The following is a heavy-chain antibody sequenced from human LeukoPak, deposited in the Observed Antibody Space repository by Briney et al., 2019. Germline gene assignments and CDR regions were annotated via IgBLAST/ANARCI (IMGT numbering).Heavy chain of an antibody. V-gene: IGHV3-48*02. CDR1: GFTFSSYS. CDR3: AREGYGDYEWYGLDV. J-gene: IGHJ6*02. D-gene: IGHD4-17*01. Sequence: PGGSLRLSCAASGFTFSSYSMNWVRQAPGKGLEWVSYISTSSSSIYYADSVKGRFTISRDNAKNSLYLQMNSLRDEDTAVYYCAREGYGDYEWYGLDVWGQGTTVTVSS. CDR2: ISTSSSSI.